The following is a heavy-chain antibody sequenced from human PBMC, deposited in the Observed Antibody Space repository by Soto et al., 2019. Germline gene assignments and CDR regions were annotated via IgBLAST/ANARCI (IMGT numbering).Heavy chain of an antibody. J-gene: IGHJ6*03. CDR1: GVSIRCYW. CDR3: AGGGSIVVATRRLMDV. V-gene: IGHV4-59*03. D-gene: IGHD3-22*01. Sequence: PSGTLALTCTVSGVSIRCYWLTGIRQPPGEGLDGIGCLCNSETTNCTHSLRRRVAISIDTHENQFYLQLSPVTAADRGFYYCAGGGSIVVATRRLMDVWGKGTTVTVSS. CDR2: LCNSETT.